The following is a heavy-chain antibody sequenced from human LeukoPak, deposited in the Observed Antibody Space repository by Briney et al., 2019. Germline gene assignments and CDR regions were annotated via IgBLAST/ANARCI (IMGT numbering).Heavy chain of an antibody. CDR3: ARERGEMAYYFDY. D-gene: IGHD5-24*01. V-gene: IGHV4-31*03. CDR2: IYYSGST. Sequence: TSETLSLTCTVSGGSISSGGYYWSWIRQHPGKGLEWIGYIYYSGSTYYNPSLKSRVTISVDTSKNQFSLKLSSVTAADTAVYYCARERGEMAYYFDYWGQGTLVTVSS. J-gene: IGHJ4*02. CDR1: GGSISSGGYY.